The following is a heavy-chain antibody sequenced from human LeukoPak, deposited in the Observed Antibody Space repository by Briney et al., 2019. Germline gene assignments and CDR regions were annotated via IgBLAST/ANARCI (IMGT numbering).Heavy chain of an antibody. V-gene: IGHV3-53*01. CDR2: IYSGGST. D-gene: IGHD3-22*01. CDR1: GFTVSSNY. CDR3: ARDPGYDSSFDY. J-gene: IGHJ4*02. Sequence: GGSLRLSCAASGFTVSSNYMSWVRQAPGKGLEWVSVIYSGGSTYYADSVKGRFTISRDNSKNTLYLQMNSLRADDTAVYYCARDPGYDSSFDYWGQGTLVTVSS.